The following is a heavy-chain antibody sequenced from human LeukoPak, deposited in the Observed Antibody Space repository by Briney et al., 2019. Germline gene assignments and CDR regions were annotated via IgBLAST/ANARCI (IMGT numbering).Heavy chain of an antibody. CDR2: INSDGSNK. Sequence: GGSLRLSCAASGFTFSSYWMHWVRQAPGKGLVWVSRINSDGSNKNYADSVKGRFTISRDNSRNTLYLQMNSLRAEDTAVYYCARTPIVRSKIAYYFDYWGQGTLVTVSS. J-gene: IGHJ4*02. CDR3: ARTPIVRSKIAYYFDY. D-gene: IGHD2-15*01. V-gene: IGHV3-74*01. CDR1: GFTFSSYW.